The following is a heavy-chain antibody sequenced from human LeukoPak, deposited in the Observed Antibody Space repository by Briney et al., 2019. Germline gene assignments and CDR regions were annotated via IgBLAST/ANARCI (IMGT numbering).Heavy chain of an antibody. D-gene: IGHD3-9*01. CDR2: INHSGST. V-gene: IGHV4-34*01. Sequence: SEALSLTCAVYGGSFSGYYWSWIRQPPGKGLEWIGEINHSGSTNYNPSLKSRVTISVDTSKNQFSLKLSSVTAADTAVYYCARGGLRYFDWLSNYYFDYWGQGTLVTVSS. J-gene: IGHJ4*02. CDR3: ARGGLRYFDWLSNYYFDY. CDR1: GGSFSGYY.